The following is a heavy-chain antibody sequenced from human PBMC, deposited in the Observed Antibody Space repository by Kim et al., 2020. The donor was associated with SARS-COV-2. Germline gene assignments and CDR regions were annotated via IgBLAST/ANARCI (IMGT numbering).Heavy chain of an antibody. J-gene: IGHJ6*02. CDR1: GFTFTSSA. D-gene: IGHD3-22*01. CDR2: IVVGSGNT. Sequence: SVKVSCKASGFTFTSSAMQWVRQARGQRLEWIGWIVVGSGNTNYAQKFQERVTITRDMSTSTAYMELSSLRSEDTAVYYCAADYPGYYYDSSGSVGAGYYYYGMDVWGQGTTVTVSS. V-gene: IGHV1-58*02. CDR3: AADYPGYYYDSSGSVGAGYYYYGMDV.